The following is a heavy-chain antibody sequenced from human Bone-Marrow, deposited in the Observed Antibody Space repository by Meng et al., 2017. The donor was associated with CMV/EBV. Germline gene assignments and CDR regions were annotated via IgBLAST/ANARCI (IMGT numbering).Heavy chain of an antibody. CDR3: AKDTGRRFLSRCYYCDY. J-gene: IGHJ4*02. V-gene: IGHV3-23*01. D-gene: IGHD3-3*01. Sequence: GESLKISCAASGFTFSSYAMSWVRQAPGKGLEWVSAISGSGGSTYYADSVKGRFTISRDNSKNTLYLQMNSLRAEDTAVYYCAKDTGRRFLSRCYYCDYWGQGTLVTVSS. CDR2: ISGSGGST. CDR1: GFTFSSYA.